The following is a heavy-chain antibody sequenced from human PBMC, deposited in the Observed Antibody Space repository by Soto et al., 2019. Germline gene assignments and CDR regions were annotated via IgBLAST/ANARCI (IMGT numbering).Heavy chain of an antibody. CDR3: AKDRGWQQLVPYYFDY. CDR2: ISGSGGST. V-gene: IGHV3-23*01. D-gene: IGHD6-13*01. CDR1: GFTFSSYA. Sequence: LSLTCAASGFTFSSYAMSWVRQAPGKGLEWVSAISGSGGSTYYADSVKGRFTISRDNSKNTLYLQMNSLRAEDTAVYYCAKDRGWQQLVPYYFDYWGQGTLVTVSS. J-gene: IGHJ4*02.